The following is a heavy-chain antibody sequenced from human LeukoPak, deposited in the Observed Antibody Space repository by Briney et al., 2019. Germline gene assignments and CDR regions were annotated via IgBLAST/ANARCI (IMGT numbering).Heavy chain of an antibody. CDR3: ARQYSGYLRNWFDP. CDR2: IQYTGTT. V-gene: IGHV4-39*01. J-gene: IGHJ5*02. Sequence: SETLSLTCTVSGGSIRSSSYNWGWIRQSPGKGLEWIGSIQYTGTTFYNPSLKSRVTISVDTSKNQFSLKVTSVTAADTAVYYCARQYSGYLRNWFDPWGQGTLVTVSS. D-gene: IGHD5-12*01. CDR1: GGSIRSSSYN.